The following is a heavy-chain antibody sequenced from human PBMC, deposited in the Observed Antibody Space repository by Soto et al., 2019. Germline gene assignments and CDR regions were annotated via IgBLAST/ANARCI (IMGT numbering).Heavy chain of an antibody. J-gene: IGHJ6*03. CDR1: GFTVSSNY. CDR3: ARDPPRPGVYYMDV. V-gene: IGHV3-53*04. CDR2: IYSGGST. Sequence: EVQLVESGGGLVQPGGSLRLSCAASGFTVSSNYMSWVRQDPGKGLEWVSVIYSGGSTYYADSAKGRFTISRHNSKNTLYLQMNSLRAEDTAVYYCARDPPRPGVYYMDVWGKGNTVTVSS.